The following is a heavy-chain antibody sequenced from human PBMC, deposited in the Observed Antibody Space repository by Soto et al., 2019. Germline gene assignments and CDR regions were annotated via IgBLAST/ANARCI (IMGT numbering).Heavy chain of an antibody. J-gene: IGHJ6*02. CDR3: ATAPNPGSAPQSYYGMDV. Sequence: QVQLVQSGAEVKKPGSSVKVSCKASGGSFTSFIVTWVRQAPGQGLEWMGRIIPVLDVEYYAQKLQGTLTITAYKSTNTAYMELRSLRSEDTAVYYCATAPNPGSAPQSYYGMDVWGLGTTVTVSS. CDR2: IIPVLDVE. CDR1: GGSFTSFI. D-gene: IGHD6-6*01. V-gene: IGHV1-69*02.